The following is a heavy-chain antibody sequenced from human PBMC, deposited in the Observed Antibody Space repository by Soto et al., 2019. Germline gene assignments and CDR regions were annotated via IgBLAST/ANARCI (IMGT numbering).Heavy chain of an antibody. V-gene: IGHV4-39*01. Sequence: SETLSLTCTVSGGSISSSSYYWGWIRQPPGKGLEWIGSIYYSGSTYCNPSLKSRVTISVDTSKNQFSLKLSSVTAADTAVYYCARGAECRGYCLKKFTWLDPWGQGTMVTV. D-gene: IGHD2-15*01. CDR3: ARGAECRGYCLKKFTWLDP. J-gene: IGHJ5*02. CDR2: IYYSGST. CDR1: GGSISSSSYY.